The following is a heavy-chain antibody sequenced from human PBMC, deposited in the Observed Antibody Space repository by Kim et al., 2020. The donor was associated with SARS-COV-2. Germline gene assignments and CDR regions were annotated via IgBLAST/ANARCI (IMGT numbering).Heavy chain of an antibody. Sequence: QKFQGRVTMTEDTSTDTAYMELDSLRSEDTAVYYCATEGGGDLNYYGMDVWGQGTTVTVSS. V-gene: IGHV1-24*01. D-gene: IGHD3-16*01. J-gene: IGHJ6*02. CDR3: ATEGGGDLNYYGMDV.